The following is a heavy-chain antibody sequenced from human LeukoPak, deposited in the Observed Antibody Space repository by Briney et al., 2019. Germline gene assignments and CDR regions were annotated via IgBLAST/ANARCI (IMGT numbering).Heavy chain of an antibody. V-gene: IGHV1-8*03. CDR2: MNPNSGNT. CDR3: ARGQGSPAAYYYYYYYMDV. Sequence: ASVKVSCKASGYTFTSYDINWVRQATGQGLEWMGWMNPNSGNTGYAQKFQGRVTITRNNSISTAYMELSSLRSEDTAVYYCARGQGSPAAYYYYYYYMDVWGKGTTVTVSS. D-gene: IGHD2-2*01. CDR1: GYTFTSYD. J-gene: IGHJ6*03.